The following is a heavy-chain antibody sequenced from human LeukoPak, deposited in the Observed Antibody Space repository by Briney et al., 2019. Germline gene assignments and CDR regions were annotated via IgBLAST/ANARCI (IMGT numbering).Heavy chain of an antibody. J-gene: IGHJ4*02. D-gene: IGHD2-21*01. CDR1: GGSISSYY. CDR3: ARSFPLSRLSFDY. V-gene: IGHV4-59*01. CDR2: IYYSGST. Sequence: SETLSLTCTVSGGSISSYYWSWIRQPPGKGLEWIGYIYYSGSTNYNPSLKSRVTISVDTSKNQFSLKLSSVTAADTAVYYCARSFPLSRLSFDYWGQGTLVTVSS.